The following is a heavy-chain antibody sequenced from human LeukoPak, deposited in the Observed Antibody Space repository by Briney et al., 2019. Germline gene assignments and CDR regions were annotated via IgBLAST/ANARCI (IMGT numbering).Heavy chain of an antibody. CDR3: ARVQEDPAQVDY. CDR2: ISSSSSYI. J-gene: IGHJ4*02. CDR1: GFTFSSYS. D-gene: IGHD2-2*01. V-gene: IGHV3-21*01. Sequence: GGSLRLSCAASGFTFSSYSMNWVRQAPGKGLEWVSSISSSSSYIYYADSVKGRFTISRDNAKNSLYLQMNSLRAEDTAVYYCARVQEDPAQVDYWGQGTLATVSS.